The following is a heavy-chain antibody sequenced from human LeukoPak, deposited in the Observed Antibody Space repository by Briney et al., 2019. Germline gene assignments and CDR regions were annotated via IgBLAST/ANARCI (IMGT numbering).Heavy chain of an antibody. Sequence: GGSLSLSCAASGFTFSSYWMHWVRQAPGKGLVWVSRINGDGGSTTYADSVKGRFTISRDNAKNTLYLQMNSLRAEDTAVYYCAGDRATAMFDYWAQGTLVTVSS. J-gene: IGHJ4*02. V-gene: IGHV3-74*01. D-gene: IGHD5-18*01. CDR1: GFTFSSYW. CDR3: AGDRATAMFDY. CDR2: INGDGGST.